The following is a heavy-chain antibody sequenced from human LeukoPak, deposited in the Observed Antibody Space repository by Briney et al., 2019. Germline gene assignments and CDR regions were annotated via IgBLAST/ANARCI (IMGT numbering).Heavy chain of an antibody. J-gene: IGHJ6*02. Sequence: GGSLRLSCAASGFTFSSYAMSWVRQAPGKGLEWVAVIWYDASKKYYADSVKGRFTISRDNSKNTLYLQMNSLRAEDTAVYYCAKDSSLLWFGESTNFRHPTKEDYYYGMDVGGQGTTVTASS. CDR1: GFTFSSYA. CDR2: IWYDASKK. V-gene: IGHV3-30*02. D-gene: IGHD3-10*01. CDR3: AKDSSLLWFGESTNFRHPTKEDYYYGMDV.